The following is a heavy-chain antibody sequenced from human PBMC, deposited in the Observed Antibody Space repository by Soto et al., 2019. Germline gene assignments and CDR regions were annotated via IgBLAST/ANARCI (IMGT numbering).Heavy chain of an antibody. CDR2: INPSGGST. Sequence: ASVKVSCKASGYTFTSYYMHWVRQAPGQGLEWMGIINPSGGSTSYAQKFQGRVTMTRDTSTSTVYMELSSLRSEDTAVYYCARDGNRAAAGTGGYYFDYWGQGTLVTVSS. J-gene: IGHJ4*02. D-gene: IGHD6-13*01. CDR3: ARDGNRAAAGTGGYYFDY. V-gene: IGHV1-46*01. CDR1: GYTFTSYY.